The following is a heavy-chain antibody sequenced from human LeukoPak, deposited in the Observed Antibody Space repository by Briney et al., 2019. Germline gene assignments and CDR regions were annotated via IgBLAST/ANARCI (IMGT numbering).Heavy chain of an antibody. CDR1: GFTFTSYA. CDR3: AKDHSWKVVRGFDY. D-gene: IGHD3-10*01. CDR2: ITGSGDST. J-gene: IGHJ4*02. Sequence: GGSLRLSCAASGFTFTSYAMSWVRQAPGKGLEWVSSITGSGDSTYYADSVKGRFTISRDNSKNTLYLQMNSLRAEDTAVYYCAKDHSWKVVRGFDYWGQGTLVTVSS. V-gene: IGHV3-23*01.